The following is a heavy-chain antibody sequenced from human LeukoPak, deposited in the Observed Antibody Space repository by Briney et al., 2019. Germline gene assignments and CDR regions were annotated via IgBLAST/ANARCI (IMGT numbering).Heavy chain of an antibody. CDR2: ISGSGGNT. J-gene: IGHJ4*02. CDR1: GFTFSNYA. D-gene: IGHD1-26*01. V-gene: IGHV3-23*01. CDR3: AKEKVGTLYYFDY. Sequence: GGSLRLSCAASGFTFSNYAMSWVRQAPGKGLEWVSTISGSGGNTHYADSVKGRFTISRDNSKNTLYVQMNSLRADDTAVYYCAKEKVGTLYYFDYWGQGTLVTVSS.